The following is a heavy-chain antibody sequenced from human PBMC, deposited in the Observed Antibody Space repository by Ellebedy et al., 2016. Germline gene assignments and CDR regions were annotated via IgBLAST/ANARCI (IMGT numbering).Heavy chain of an antibody. CDR3: ARDQGYSYGLWYFDL. D-gene: IGHD5-18*01. Sequence: ASVKVSCXASGYTFTSYGISWVRQAPGQGLEWMGWISAYNGNTNYAQKLQGRVTMTTDTSTSTAYMELRSLRSDDTAVYYCARDQGYSYGLWYFDLWGRGTLVTVSS. V-gene: IGHV1-18*01. CDR2: ISAYNGNT. CDR1: GYTFTSYG. J-gene: IGHJ2*01.